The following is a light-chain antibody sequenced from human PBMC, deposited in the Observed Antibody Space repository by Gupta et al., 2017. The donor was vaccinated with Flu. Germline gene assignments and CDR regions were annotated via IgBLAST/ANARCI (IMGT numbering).Light chain of an antibody. V-gene: IGLV3-21*02. J-gene: IGLJ2*01. CDR2: DDS. CDR3: QVWDSSSDPVV. Sequence: SYDLTQSPSLSAAPGQTASITCGGDNMEIKNVNWFQQQAGQAPVLVVADDSARPSEIHERLALYKAGNTATPNTXRXEAGEEXDDYWQVWDSSSDPVVFGGGTKLTVL. CDR1: NMEIKN.